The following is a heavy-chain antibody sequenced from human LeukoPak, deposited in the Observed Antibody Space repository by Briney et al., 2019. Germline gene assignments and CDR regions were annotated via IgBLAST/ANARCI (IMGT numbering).Heavy chain of an antibody. J-gene: IGHJ4*02. Sequence: GGSLRLSFAVSGIPFNSFLMSWVRQAPGKGVGGGGNIKKDGSEKYYVDSVKGRFTISRDNAKNSLYLQMNSLRAEDTAVYYCARRAVVVPAAIGTFDYWGQGTLVTVSS. D-gene: IGHD2-2*02. V-gene: IGHV3-7*01. CDR1: GIPFNSFL. CDR3: ARRAVVVPAAIGTFDY. CDR2: IKKDGSEK.